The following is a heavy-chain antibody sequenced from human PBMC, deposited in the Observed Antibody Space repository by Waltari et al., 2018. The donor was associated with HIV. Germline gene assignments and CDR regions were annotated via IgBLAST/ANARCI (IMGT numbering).Heavy chain of an antibody. CDR3: ASGNGAESPGFFEY. J-gene: IGHJ4*02. V-gene: IGHV3-9*01. D-gene: IGHD1-1*01. Sequence: EVQLVEYEVVLVQSGASLGRSCGASSLAFAASARSWVRQAPGKGPEGVAGISWESRRKKDGDSKKGRFTISRDNVKNFVYLQMNSLGREDTAFYYCASGNGAESPGFFEYWGQGTLVTFSS. CDR1: SLAFAASA. CDR2: ISWESRRK.